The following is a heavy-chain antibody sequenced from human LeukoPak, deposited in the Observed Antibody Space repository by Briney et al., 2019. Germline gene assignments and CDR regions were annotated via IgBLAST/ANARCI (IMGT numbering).Heavy chain of an antibody. D-gene: IGHD6-13*01. CDR3: ARGGIAASCTH. CDR2: IYYSGST. J-gene: IGHJ4*02. V-gene: IGHV4-39*01. CDR1: GGSISSSSYY. Sequence: SETLSLTCTVSGGSISSSSYYWGWIRQPPGKELEWIGSIYYSGSTYYNPSLKSRVTISVDTSKNQFSLKLSSVTAADTAVYYCARGGIAASCTHWGQGTLVTVSS.